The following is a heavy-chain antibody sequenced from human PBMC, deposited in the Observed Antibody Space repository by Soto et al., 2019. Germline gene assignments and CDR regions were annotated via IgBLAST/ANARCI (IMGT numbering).Heavy chain of an antibody. Sequence: QVRLQESGPRLVKPSETLSLTCTVSGDLDNRDYWSWLRQTAGKGLEWIGRISRTGYKDVNPSFQSRVSISVATSRDQLPLDLRSVTVADTAVYFCARAPYMTAWAYDFWGQGALVTVS. CDR1: GDLDNRDY. CDR2: ISRTGYK. CDR3: ARAPYMTAWAYDF. D-gene: IGHD2-21*02. J-gene: IGHJ4*02. V-gene: IGHV4-4*07.